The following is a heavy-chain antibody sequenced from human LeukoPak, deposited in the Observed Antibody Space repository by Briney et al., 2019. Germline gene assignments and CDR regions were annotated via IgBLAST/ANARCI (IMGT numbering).Heavy chain of an antibody. CDR3: ASGDNYGSNGFSLFYFDY. Sequence: GGSLRLSCAASGFTFSSYAMSWVRQAPGKGLEWVSVISGRGGSIYYADSVKGRFTISRDNPKNTLYLQMDSLRTEDTAVYYCASGDNYGSNGFSLFYFDYWGRGTLVTVSS. CDR1: GFTFSSYA. J-gene: IGHJ4*02. V-gene: IGHV3-23*01. D-gene: IGHD3-22*01. CDR2: ISGRGGSI.